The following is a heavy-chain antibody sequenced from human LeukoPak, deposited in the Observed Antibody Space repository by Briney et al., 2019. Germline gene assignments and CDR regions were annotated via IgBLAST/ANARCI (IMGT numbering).Heavy chain of an antibody. CDR2: ISGSGGST. CDR1: GGSISSGGYY. D-gene: IGHD4-23*01. CDR3: ARDQGYGGMFDY. Sequence: PSETLSLTCTVSGGSISSGGYYWSWIRQPPGKGLEWVSLISGSGGSTYFADSVKGRFTISRDNSKNTLYLQMNTLRAEDTAVYYCARDQGYGGMFDYWGQGTLVTVSS. V-gene: IGHV3-23*01. J-gene: IGHJ4*02.